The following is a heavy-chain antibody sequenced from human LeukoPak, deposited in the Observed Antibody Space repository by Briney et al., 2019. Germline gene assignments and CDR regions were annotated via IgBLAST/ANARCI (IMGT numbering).Heavy chain of an antibody. CDR1: GFTLSSYS. D-gene: IGHD5-18*01. Sequence: GGSLRLSCAASGFTLSSYSMNWVRQAPGKGLEWVSSISSSSSYIYYADSVKGRFTISRDNAKNSLYLQMNSLRAEDTAVYYCARDSAVDTAIFDYWGQGTLVTVSS. CDR3: ARDSAVDTAIFDY. J-gene: IGHJ4*02. V-gene: IGHV3-21*01. CDR2: ISSSSSYI.